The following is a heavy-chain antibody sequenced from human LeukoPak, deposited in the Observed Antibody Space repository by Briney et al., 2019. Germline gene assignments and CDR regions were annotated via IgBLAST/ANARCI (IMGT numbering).Heavy chain of an antibody. CDR1: GFTFSSYS. CDR3: ARFGGLWYDSSGFDY. D-gene: IGHD3-22*01. J-gene: IGHJ4*02. V-gene: IGHV3-21*01. CDR2: ISSSSSYI. Sequence: GGSLRLSCAASGFTFSSYSMNWVRRAPGKGLEWVSSISSSSSYIYYADSVKGRFTISRDNAKNSLYLQMNSLRAEDTAVYYCARFGGLWYDSSGFDYWGQGTLVTVSS.